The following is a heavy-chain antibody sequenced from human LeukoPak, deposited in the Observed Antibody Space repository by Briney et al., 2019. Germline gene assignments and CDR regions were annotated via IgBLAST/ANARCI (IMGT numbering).Heavy chain of an antibody. Sequence: PGGSLRLSCAASGFSFNNYAMHWVRQAPGKGLEWVTFIQHDGSSKYYADSVKGRFTISRDNSKNTLYLQMNSLRAEDTAVYYCANLIQYYYDSSGPDWGQGTLVTVSS. CDR1: GFSFNNYA. CDR3: ANLIQYYYDSSGPD. CDR2: IQHDGSSK. J-gene: IGHJ4*02. D-gene: IGHD3-22*01. V-gene: IGHV3-30*02.